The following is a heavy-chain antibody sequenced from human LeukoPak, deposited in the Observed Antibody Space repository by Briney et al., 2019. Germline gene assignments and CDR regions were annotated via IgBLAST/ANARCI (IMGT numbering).Heavy chain of an antibody. V-gene: IGHV1-69*01. CDR3: ARDRWYYGSGINHYYFDY. D-gene: IGHD3-10*01. CDR2: IIPIFGTA. CDR1: GGTFSSYA. J-gene: IGHJ4*02. Sequence: SVKVSCKASGGTFSSYAISWVRQAPGQGLEWMGGIIPIFGTANYAQKFQGRVTITADESTSTAYMELSSLRSEDTAVYYCARDRWYYGSGINHYYFDYWGQGTLVTVSS.